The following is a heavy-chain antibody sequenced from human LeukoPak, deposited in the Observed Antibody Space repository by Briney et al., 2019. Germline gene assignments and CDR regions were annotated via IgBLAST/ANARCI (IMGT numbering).Heavy chain of an antibody. J-gene: IGHJ5*02. V-gene: IGHV1-46*01. CDR1: GHTFTTYY. Sequence: ASVKVSCKASGHTFTTYYIHWVRQAPGQGLEWMGIINASGGSTNYAQNFQGRVTMTRDTSTSTVYMELSSLRSEDTAVYYCARGAEISSGWYLRYNWFDPWGQGTLVTVSS. D-gene: IGHD6-19*01. CDR3: ARGAEISSGWYLRYNWFDP. CDR2: INASGGST.